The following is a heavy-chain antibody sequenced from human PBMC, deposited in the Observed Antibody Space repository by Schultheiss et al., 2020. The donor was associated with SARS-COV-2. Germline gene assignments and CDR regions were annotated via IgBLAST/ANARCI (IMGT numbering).Heavy chain of an antibody. Sequence: ASVKVSCKASGYTFTGYYMHWVRQAPGQGLEWMGWINPNSGGTNYAQKFQGRVTMTRDTSISTAYMELSRLRSDDTAVYYYARDPLYSSGWAPWYYYGMDVWGQGTTVTVSS. D-gene: IGHD6-19*01. CDR2: INPNSGGT. CDR1: GYTFTGYY. J-gene: IGHJ6*02. CDR3: ARDPLYSSGWAPWYYYGMDV. V-gene: IGHV1-2*02.